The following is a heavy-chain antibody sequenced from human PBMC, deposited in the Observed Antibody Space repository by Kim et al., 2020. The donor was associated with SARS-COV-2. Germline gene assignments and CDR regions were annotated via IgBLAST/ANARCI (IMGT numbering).Heavy chain of an antibody. CDR3: ARDHPGYYFDY. J-gene: IGHJ4*02. CDR2: T. Sequence: TKYSAQFQDRVPITRDTSARTAYMELSSLRSEVTAVYFCARDHPGYYFDYWGQGTLVTVSS. V-gene: IGHV1-3*01.